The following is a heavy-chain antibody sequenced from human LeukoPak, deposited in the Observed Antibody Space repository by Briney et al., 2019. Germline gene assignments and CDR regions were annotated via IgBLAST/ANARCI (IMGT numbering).Heavy chain of an antibody. Sequence: GGSLRLSCAASGFTFSSYAMSWVRQAPGKGLEWVSAISGGGDSTFYADSVKGRFTISRDNSKNTLYLQMSSLRAEDTAIYYCAKFPEPGGFLSRTPKGHYDMDVWGQGTTVIVSS. J-gene: IGHJ6*02. CDR1: GFTFSSYA. CDR3: AKFPEPGGFLSRTPKGHYDMDV. D-gene: IGHD3-3*01. CDR2: ISGGGDST. V-gene: IGHV3-23*01.